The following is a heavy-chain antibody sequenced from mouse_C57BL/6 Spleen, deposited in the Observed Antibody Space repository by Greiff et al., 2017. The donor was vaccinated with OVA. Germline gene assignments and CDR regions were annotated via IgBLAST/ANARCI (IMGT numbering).Heavy chain of an antibody. CDR3: ARGRSRQLRPYAMDY. CDR2: ILPGSGST. D-gene: IGHD3-2*02. Sequence: QVQLQQSGAELMKPGASVKLSCKATGYTFTGYWIEWVKQRPGHGLEWLGEILPGSGSTNYNEQFKGKATFTADTSSNTSYMQLSSLTTEDSAIYYCARGRSRQLRPYAMDYWGQGTSVTVSS. J-gene: IGHJ4*01. CDR1: GYTFTGYW. V-gene: IGHV1-9*01.